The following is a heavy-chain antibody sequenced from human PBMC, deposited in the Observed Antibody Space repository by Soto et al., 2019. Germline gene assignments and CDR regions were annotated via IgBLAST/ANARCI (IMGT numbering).Heavy chain of an antibody. V-gene: IGHV3-74*01. CDR3: TRSNVSRISRLDS. Sequence: CCASCRVIVSSSLVHLVRKNTGEGLEWVSRINGDGSTISYADSVKGRFTISRDNAKNTLYLQMNSLRDEDTDVYYCTRSNVSRISRLDSSGQPILATVPS. CDR1: RVIVSSSL. D-gene: IGHD2-2*01. J-gene: IGHJ5*01. CDR2: INGDGSTI.